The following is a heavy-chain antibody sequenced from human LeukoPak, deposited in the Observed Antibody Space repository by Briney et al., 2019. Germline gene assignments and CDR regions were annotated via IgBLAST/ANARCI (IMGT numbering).Heavy chain of an antibody. CDR3: ARGRRHSSSWYGPDAFDI. V-gene: IGHV3-53*01. Sequence: PGGSLRLSCAASGFTVSSNYMSWVPQAPGKGLEWVSVIYSGGSTYYADSVKGRFTISRDNSKNTLYLQMNSLRAEDTAVYYCARGRRHSSSWYGPDAFDIWGQGTMVTVSS. CDR1: GFTVSSNY. J-gene: IGHJ3*02. CDR2: IYSGGST. D-gene: IGHD6-13*01.